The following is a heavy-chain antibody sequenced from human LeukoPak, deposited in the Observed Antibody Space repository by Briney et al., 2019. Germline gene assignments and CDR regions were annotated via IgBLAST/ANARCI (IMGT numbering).Heavy chain of an antibody. Sequence: GGSLRLSCAASGFTFSSYSMNWVRQAPGKGLEWVSSISSSSYIYYSDSVKGRFTISRDNAKNSLYLQMNSLRAEDTAVYYCARYCSSTSCYYDYYYMDVWGKGTTVTVSS. CDR2: ISSSSYI. V-gene: IGHV3-21*01. CDR3: ARYCSSTSCYYDYYYMDV. J-gene: IGHJ6*03. D-gene: IGHD2-2*01. CDR1: GFTFSSYS.